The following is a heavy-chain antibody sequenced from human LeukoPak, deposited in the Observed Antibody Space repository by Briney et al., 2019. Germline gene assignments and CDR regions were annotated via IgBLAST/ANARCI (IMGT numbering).Heavy chain of an antibody. D-gene: IGHD6-6*01. V-gene: IGHV3-23*01. CDR1: GFTFSSNA. CDR3: SRLIAARTPYYFDY. J-gene: IGHJ4*02. Sequence: GGSLRLSCAASGFTFSSNAMSWVRQAPGKGLEWVSGINYSGGSTYYADSVKGRFTISRDNSKNTLYLQMNNLGAEDTAVYYCSRLIAARTPYYFDYWGQGTLVTVSS. CDR2: INYSGGST.